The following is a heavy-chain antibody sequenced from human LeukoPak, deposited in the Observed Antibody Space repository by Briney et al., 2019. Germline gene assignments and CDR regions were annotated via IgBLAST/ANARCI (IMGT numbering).Heavy chain of an antibody. CDR3: ESGVTAVQGVIDN. CDR1: GYTCTSYD. D-gene: IGHD3-10*01. Sequence: ASVKVSCKASGYTCTSYDINWVRQATGQGLEWMGWMNLNSGNTGYVQKSQGRVTMTRNTSISTAYMEVINLRSEDAAVYYCESGVTAVQGVIDNWGQGTLVTVSS. J-gene: IGHJ4*01. V-gene: IGHV1-8*01. CDR2: MNLNSGNT.